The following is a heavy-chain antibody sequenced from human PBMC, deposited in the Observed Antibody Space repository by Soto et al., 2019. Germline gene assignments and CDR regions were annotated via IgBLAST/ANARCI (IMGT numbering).Heavy chain of an antibody. CDR3: ARGAVEEAAAGKIFDN. J-gene: IGHJ4*02. CDR1: GFSFCDYD. V-gene: IGHV3-11*01. Sequence: GGSLRLSCAASGFSFCDYDMSWIRQAPGKGLEWVSYISSSGSTIYYADSVKGRFTISRDNAKNSLYLQMNSLRAEDTAVYYCARGAVEEAAAGKIFDNWGQGTLVNVSS. CDR2: ISSSGSTI. D-gene: IGHD6-13*01.